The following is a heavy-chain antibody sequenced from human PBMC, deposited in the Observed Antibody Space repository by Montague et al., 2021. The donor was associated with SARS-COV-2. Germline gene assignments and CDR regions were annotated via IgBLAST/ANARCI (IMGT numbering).Heavy chain of an antibody. D-gene: IGHD6-19*01. V-gene: IGHV4-39*07. CDR3: VTPGRPAVAGQFDY. Sequence: SETLSLTCTVSGGSIRSTTFYWGWIRQSPGKGLEWIGYMYEGDTTYYKPSLKSRVAISLDTPNNQFSLKITSLIVADTAIYYCVTPGRPAVAGQFDYWGPGILVTVSS. J-gene: IGHJ4*02. CDR1: GGSIRSTTFY. CDR2: MYEGDTT.